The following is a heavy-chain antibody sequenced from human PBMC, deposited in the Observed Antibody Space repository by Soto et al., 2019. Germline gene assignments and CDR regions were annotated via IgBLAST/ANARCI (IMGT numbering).Heavy chain of an antibody. Sequence: GSLRLSCAAYGFTFSSYSMNWVRQAPGKGLEWVSCISSSSSTIYYADSVKGRFTISRDNAKNSLYLQMNSLRDEDTAVYYCARALRWVFRIVGAMGAFYICGQGTMVTV. D-gene: IGHD1-26*01. CDR3: ARALRWVFRIVGAMGAFYI. CDR2: ISSSSSTI. V-gene: IGHV3-48*02. J-gene: IGHJ3*02. CDR1: GFTFSSYS.